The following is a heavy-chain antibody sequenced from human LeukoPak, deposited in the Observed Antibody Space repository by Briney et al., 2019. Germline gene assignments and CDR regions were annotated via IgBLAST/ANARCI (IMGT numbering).Heavy chain of an antibody. Sequence: PSETLSLTCTVSGGPISSHYWSWIRQPPGKGLEWIGYIYYSGSTNYNPSLKSRVTISVDTSKNQFSLKLSSVTAADTAVYYCARGLGAAAGRDYYYYYMDVWGKGTTVTVSS. J-gene: IGHJ6*03. CDR1: GGPISSHY. D-gene: IGHD6-13*01. CDR3: ARGLGAAAGRDYYYYYMDV. CDR2: IYYSGST. V-gene: IGHV4-59*11.